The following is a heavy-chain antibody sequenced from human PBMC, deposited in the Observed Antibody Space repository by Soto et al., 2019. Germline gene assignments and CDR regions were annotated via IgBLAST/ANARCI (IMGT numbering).Heavy chain of an antibody. Sequence: PSETLSLTCTVSGGSISSGGYYWSWIRQHPGKGLEWIGYIYYSGSTYYNPSLKSRVTISVDTSKNQFSLKLSSVTAADTAVYYCARDSSGYYSDYYGMDVWGQGTTVTVSS. CDR2: IYYSGST. CDR3: ARDSSGYYSDYYGMDV. D-gene: IGHD3-22*01. J-gene: IGHJ6*02. V-gene: IGHV4-31*03. CDR1: GGSISSGGYY.